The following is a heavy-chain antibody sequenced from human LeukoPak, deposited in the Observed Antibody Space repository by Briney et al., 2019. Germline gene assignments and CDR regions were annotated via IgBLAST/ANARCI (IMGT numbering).Heavy chain of an antibody. CDR1: GGSISSYY. D-gene: IGHD3-22*01. J-gene: IGHJ4*02. V-gene: IGHV4-59*12. CDR3: ARGSQYYYDITGYYSHDY. Sequence: PSETLSPTCTVSGGSISSYYWSWIRQPPGKGLEWIGYIYYSGSTNYNPSLKSRVTISVDTSKNQFSLKLSSVTAADTAVYYCARGSQYYYDITGYYSHDYWGQGTLVTVSS. CDR2: IYYSGST.